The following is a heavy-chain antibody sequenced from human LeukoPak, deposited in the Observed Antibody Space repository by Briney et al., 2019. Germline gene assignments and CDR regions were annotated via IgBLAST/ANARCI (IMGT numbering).Heavy chain of an antibody. CDR2: INHSGST. CDR1: GGSFSGYY. Sequence: PSETLSLTCAVYGGSFSGYYWSWIRQPPGKGLEWIGEINHSGSTNYNPSLKSRVTISVDTSKNQFSLKLRSVTAADTAVYYCARMGGHYGSGSYYLVAYYYYMDVWGKGTTVTVSS. D-gene: IGHD3-10*01. V-gene: IGHV4-34*01. CDR3: ARMGGHYGSGSYYLVAYYYYMDV. J-gene: IGHJ6*03.